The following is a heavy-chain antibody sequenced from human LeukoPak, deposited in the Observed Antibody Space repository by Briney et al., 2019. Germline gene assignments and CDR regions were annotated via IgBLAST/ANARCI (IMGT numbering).Heavy chain of an antibody. D-gene: IGHD6-13*01. J-gene: IGHJ4*02. CDR2: VSYDGSNK. Sequence: GGSLRLSCAASGFTFSSYGMHWARQAPGKGLEWVAVVSYDGSNKYYADSVKGRFTISRDNSKNTLYLQMNSLRAEDTAVYYCASSLPRYSSSWYLFNYWGQGTMVTVSS. CDR3: ASSLPRYSSSWYLFNY. CDR1: GFTFSSYG. V-gene: IGHV3-30*03.